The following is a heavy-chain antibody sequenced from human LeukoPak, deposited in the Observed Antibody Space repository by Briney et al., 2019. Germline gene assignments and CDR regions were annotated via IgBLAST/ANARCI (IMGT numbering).Heavy chain of an antibody. V-gene: IGHV3-66*01. CDR3: ARANWGHPMYYFDY. Sequence: GGSLRLSCAASGFTISSNYMSWVRQAPGKGLEWVSIIYSGGSTYYADSVKGRFTISRDNSKNTLYLQMNSLRAEDTAVYYCARANWGHPMYYFDYWGQGTLVTVSS. CDR2: IYSGGST. D-gene: IGHD7-27*01. J-gene: IGHJ4*02. CDR1: GFTISSNY.